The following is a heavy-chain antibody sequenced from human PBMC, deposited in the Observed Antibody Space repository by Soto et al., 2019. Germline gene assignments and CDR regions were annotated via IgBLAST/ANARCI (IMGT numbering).Heavy chain of an antibody. V-gene: IGHV2-5*01. J-gene: IGHJ5*02. D-gene: IGHD2-8*01. CDR3: AHRRNQGYCTNGVCQKRYNWFDP. Sequence: SGPTLVNPTQTLTLTCTFSGFSLSTSGVGVGWIRQPPGKALEWLALIYWNDDKRYSPSLKSRLTITKDTSKNQVVLTMTNMDPMDKATYYCAHRRNQGYCTNGVCQKRYNWFDPWGQGTLVTVSS. CDR2: IYWNDDK. CDR1: GFSLSTSGVG.